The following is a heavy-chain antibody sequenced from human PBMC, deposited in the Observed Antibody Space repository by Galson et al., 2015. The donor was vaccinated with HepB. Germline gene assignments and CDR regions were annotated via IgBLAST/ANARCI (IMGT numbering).Heavy chain of an antibody. CDR3: ARAHGGNSGDLDY. D-gene: IGHD4-23*01. CDR1: GFTFSSYG. J-gene: IGHJ4*02. CDR2: IWYDGSNK. V-gene: IGHV3-33*08. Sequence: SLRLSCAASGFTFSSYGMHWVRQAPGKGLEWVAVIWYDGSNKYYADSVKGRFTISRDNSKNTLYLQMNSLRAEDTAVYYCARAHGGNSGDLDYWGQGTLVTVSS.